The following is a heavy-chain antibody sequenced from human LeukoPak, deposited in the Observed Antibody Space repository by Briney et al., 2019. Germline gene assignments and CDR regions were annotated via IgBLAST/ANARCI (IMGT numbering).Heavy chain of an antibody. J-gene: IGHJ3*02. CDR3: ATASHITMVRGVISRDAFDI. CDR2: FDPEDGET. V-gene: IGHV1-24*01. CDR1: GYTLTELS. Sequence: GASVKVSCKVSGYTLTELSMHWVRPAPGKGLEWMGGFDPEDGETIYAQKFQGRVTMTEDTSTDTAYMELSSLRSEDTAVYYCATASHITMVRGVISRDAFDIWGQGTMVTVSS. D-gene: IGHD3-10*01.